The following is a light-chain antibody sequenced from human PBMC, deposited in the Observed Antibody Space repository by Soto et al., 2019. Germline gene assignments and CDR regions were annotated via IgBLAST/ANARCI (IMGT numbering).Light chain of an antibody. V-gene: IGLV1-51*01. CDR2: DNN. CDR3: GTWDSSLSGVV. J-gene: IGLJ2*01. Sequence: QSVLTQPPSVSAAPGQKVTISCSGSSSNIGNNYVSWYQQLPGTAPKLLIYDNNKRPSGIPDRFSGSKSGTSATLGITGXXXXXXXDYYCGTWDSSLSGVVFGGGTKLTVL. CDR1: SSNIGNNY.